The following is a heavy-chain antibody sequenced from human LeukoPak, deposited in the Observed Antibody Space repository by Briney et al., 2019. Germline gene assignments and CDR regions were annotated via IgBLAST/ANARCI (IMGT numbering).Heavy chain of an antibody. CDR1: GYSFTSYW. V-gene: IGHV5-51*01. J-gene: IGHJ3*02. D-gene: IGHD2-21*02. CDR2: IYPGDSDT. CDR3: ARSLTAIVLDDAFDI. Sequence: GESLKISCKGSGYSFTSYWIGWVRQMPGKGLEWMGIIYPGDSDTRYSPSFQGQVTISADKSINTAYLQWTSLEASDTGIYYCARSLTAIVLDDAFDIWGQGTMVTVSS.